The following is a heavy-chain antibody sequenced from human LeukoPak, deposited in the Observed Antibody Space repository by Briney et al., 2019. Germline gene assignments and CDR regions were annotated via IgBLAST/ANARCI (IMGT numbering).Heavy chain of an antibody. Sequence: ASVKVSCKASGYTFTGYYMHWVRQAPGQGLEWMGWINPNSGGTNYAQKFLGRVTMTRDMSISTAYMELSRLRSDDTAVYYCARSVAASRDYWGQGTLVTVSS. J-gene: IGHJ4*02. CDR3: ARSVAASRDY. D-gene: IGHD2-15*01. CDR1: GYTFTGYY. CDR2: INPNSGGT. V-gene: IGHV1-2*02.